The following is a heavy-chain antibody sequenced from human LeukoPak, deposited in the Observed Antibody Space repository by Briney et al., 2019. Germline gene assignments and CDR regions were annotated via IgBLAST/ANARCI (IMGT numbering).Heavy chain of an antibody. CDR1: GYTFTSYD. D-gene: IGHD1-26*01. CDR3: ARDPYSGSYYGY. Sequence: ASVKVSCKASGYTFTSYDINWVRQATGQGPEWMGWMNPNSGNTGYAQKFQGRVTMTRNTSISTAYMELSSLRSEDTAVYYCARDPYSGSYYGYWGQGTLVTVPS. CDR2: MNPNSGNT. J-gene: IGHJ4*02. V-gene: IGHV1-8*01.